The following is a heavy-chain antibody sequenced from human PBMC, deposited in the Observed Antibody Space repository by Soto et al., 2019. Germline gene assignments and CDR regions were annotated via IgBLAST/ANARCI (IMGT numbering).Heavy chain of an antibody. CDR2: IYYSGST. CDR3: ARHDPDWAYYYYGMDV. V-gene: IGHV4-39*01. CDR1: GGSISSSSYY. J-gene: IGHJ6*02. Sequence: SETLSLTCTVSGGSISSSSYYWGWIRQPPGKGLEWIGSIYYSGSTYYNPSLKSRVTISVDTSKNQFSLKLSSVTAADTAVYYCARHDPDWAYYYYGMDVWGQGTTVTVSS. D-gene: IGHD3-9*01.